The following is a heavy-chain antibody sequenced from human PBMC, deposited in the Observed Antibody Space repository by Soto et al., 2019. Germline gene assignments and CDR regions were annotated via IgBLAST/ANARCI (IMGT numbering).Heavy chain of an antibody. V-gene: IGHV3-23*01. CDR1: GFTFSSYA. Sequence: PGGSLRLSCAASGFTFSSYAMSWVRQAPGKGLEWVSTISGSDGSTNYADSVKGRFSISRDNSKNTLYLQMNSLRAEDTAVYYCAKSLGLDYHYAMDVWGQGTTVTVSS. CDR2: ISGSDGST. D-gene: IGHD7-27*01. J-gene: IGHJ6*02. CDR3: AKSLGLDYHYAMDV.